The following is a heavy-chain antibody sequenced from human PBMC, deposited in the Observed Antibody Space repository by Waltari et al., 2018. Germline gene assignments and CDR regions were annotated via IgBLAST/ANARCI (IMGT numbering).Heavy chain of an antibody. CDR2: VSNSGDVT. D-gene: IGHD6-13*01. CDR3: AKLNGIAAWHFDY. Sequence: EVQLLESGGGLVQPGESLRLSCAASGFTFTCCAVSWVRQAPGKGREWVSSVSNSGDVTYYADSVKGRFTISRDNSKNTVYLQMNSLRAEDTAVYYCAKLNGIAAWHFDYWGQGSLVTVSS. J-gene: IGHJ4*01. V-gene: IGHV3-23*01. CDR1: GFTFTCCA.